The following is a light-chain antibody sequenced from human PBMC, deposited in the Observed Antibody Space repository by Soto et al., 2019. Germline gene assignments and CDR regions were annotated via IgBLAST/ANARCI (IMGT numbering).Light chain of an antibody. CDR1: SSNIGGYT. J-gene: IGLJ2*01. V-gene: IGLV1-44*01. Sequence: VLTQPPSASGTPGQRVTISCSGSSSNIGGYTVNWYQQLPGTAPKLLIYNNNQRPSGVPDRFSGSKSGTSASLAISGLQSEDEADYYCAAWDDSLNGVVFGGGTKVTVL. CDR3: AAWDDSLNGVV. CDR2: NNN.